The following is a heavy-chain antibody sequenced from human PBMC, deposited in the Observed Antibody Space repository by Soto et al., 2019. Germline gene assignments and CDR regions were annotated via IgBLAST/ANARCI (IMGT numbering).Heavy chain of an antibody. CDR3: ARDPTYLELPYYFDS. J-gene: IGHJ4*02. Sequence: QVQLVESGGGVVQPGKSLRLSCAASGFTFSSYAFHWVRQAPGKGLEWVAFISSDGRNNYSADSMKGRFTISRDNSRNTLYLQMNSLRGEDTAVYYCARDPTYLELPYYFDSWGQGTLVTVSS. V-gene: IGHV3-30*04. CDR1: GFTFSSYA. CDR2: ISSDGRNN. D-gene: IGHD1-7*01.